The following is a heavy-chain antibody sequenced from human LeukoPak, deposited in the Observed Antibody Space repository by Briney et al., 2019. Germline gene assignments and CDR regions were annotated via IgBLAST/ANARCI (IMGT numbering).Heavy chain of an antibody. CDR2: IIPIFGTA. CDR1: GGTFSSYA. V-gene: IGHV1-69*13. D-gene: IGHD5-24*01. Sequence: ASVKVSCKASGGTFSSYAISWVRQAPGQGLEWMGGIIPIFGTANYAQKFQSRVTITADESTSTAYMELSSLRSEDTAVYYCARESAVVGDGYYFDYWGQGTLVTVSS. CDR3: ARESAVVGDGYYFDY. J-gene: IGHJ4*02.